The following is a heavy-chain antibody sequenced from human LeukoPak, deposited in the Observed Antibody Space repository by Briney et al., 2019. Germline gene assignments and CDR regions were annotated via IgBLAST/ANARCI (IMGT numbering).Heavy chain of an antibody. D-gene: IGHD3-10*01. Sequence: PGGSLRLSCAASGFTFSSYSMNWVGQAPGKGLEWVSYISSSSSTIYYADSVKGRFTISRDNAKNSLYLQMNSLRDEDTAVYYCARDGMVRGVIIWDAFDIWGQGTMVTVSS. CDR1: GFTFSSYS. CDR3: ARDGMVRGVIIWDAFDI. CDR2: ISSSSSTI. V-gene: IGHV3-48*02. J-gene: IGHJ3*02.